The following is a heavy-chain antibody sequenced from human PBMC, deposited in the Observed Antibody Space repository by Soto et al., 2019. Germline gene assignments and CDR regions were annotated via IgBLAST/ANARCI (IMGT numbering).Heavy chain of an antibody. CDR1: GFTFNTYS. Sequence: GVALRLSXEASGFTFNTYSMHWVRQPPGKGLEWLAAIWYDGTQKYYADSVKGRFIISRDNSKKTLYLEMNSLRAEDTAVYYCARAGGTTVTGLWHFDSWGQGTLVTVSS. CDR3: ARAGGTTVTGLWHFDS. CDR2: IWYDGTQK. V-gene: IGHV3-33*01. J-gene: IGHJ4*02. D-gene: IGHD4-17*01.